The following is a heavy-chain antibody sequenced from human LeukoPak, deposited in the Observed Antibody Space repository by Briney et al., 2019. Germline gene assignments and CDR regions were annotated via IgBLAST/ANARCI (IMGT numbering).Heavy chain of an antibody. Sequence: PGGSLRLSCAASGFTFSDYYMSWIRQAPGKGLEWVSYISSSGSTIYYADSVKGRFTISRDNAKNSLYLQMNSLRAEDTAVYYCARDHYYGSEAYGMDVWGQGTTVTVSS. CDR3: ARDHYYGSEAYGMDV. D-gene: IGHD3-10*01. V-gene: IGHV3-11*01. CDR1: GFTFSDYY. J-gene: IGHJ6*02. CDR2: ISSSGSTI.